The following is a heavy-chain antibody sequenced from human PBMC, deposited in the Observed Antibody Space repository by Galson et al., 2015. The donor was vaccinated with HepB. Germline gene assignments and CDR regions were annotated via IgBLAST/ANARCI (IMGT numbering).Heavy chain of an antibody. D-gene: IGHD7-27*01. J-gene: IGHJ6*03. CDR3: ARQWEANWGRPSYMDV. CDR2: IDPSDSYT. CDR1: GYSFTSYW. V-gene: IGHV5-10-1*01. Sequence: QSGAEVKKPGESLRISCKGSGYSFTSYWISWVRQMPGRGLEWMGRIDPSDSYTNYSPSFQGHVTISADKSISTAYLQWSSLKASDTAMYYCARQWEANWGRPSYMDVWGKGTTVTVSS.